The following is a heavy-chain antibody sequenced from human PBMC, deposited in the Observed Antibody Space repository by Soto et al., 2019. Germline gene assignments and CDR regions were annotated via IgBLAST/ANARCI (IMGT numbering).Heavy chain of an antibody. J-gene: IGHJ5*02. Sequence: EVQLVESGGTLVQPGGSLRLSCAASGFTFNTYWMHWVRQAPGKGLVWVSRINSGGAKTTYADSVKGRFTISRDNAKNTVYLQMNSLCAEDKAVYDCTTVATNSSNRLDPWGQGTLVTVPS. D-gene: IGHD1-26*01. CDR3: TTVATNSSNRLDP. CDR1: GFTFNTYW. CDR2: INSGGAKT. V-gene: IGHV3-74*01.